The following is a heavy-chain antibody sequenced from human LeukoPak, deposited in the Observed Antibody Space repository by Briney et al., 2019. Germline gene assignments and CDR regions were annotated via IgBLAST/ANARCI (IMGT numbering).Heavy chain of an antibody. J-gene: IGHJ4*02. CDR2: IYYSGST. Sequence: PSETLSLTCTVSGGSISSSSYYWGWIRQPPGKGLEWIGSIYYSGSTYYNPSLKSRVTMSVDTSKNQFSLKLSSVTAADTAVYYCARIAVAGTLLDYWGQGTLVTVSS. CDR3: ARIAVAGTLLDY. V-gene: IGHV4-39*01. CDR1: GGSISSSSYY. D-gene: IGHD6-19*01.